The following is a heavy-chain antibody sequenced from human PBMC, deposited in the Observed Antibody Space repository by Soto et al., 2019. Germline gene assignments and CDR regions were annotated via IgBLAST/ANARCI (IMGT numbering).Heavy chain of an antibody. Sequence: EVQLVESGGVVVQPGGSLRLSCAASGFTFDDYTMHWVRQAPGKGLEWVSLISWDGGSTYYADSVKGRFTISRDNSKNSLYLQMNSLRTEDTALYYCAKDEPRSSGTFDSWGQGTLVTVSS. CDR3: AKDEPRSSGTFDS. CDR1: GFTFDDYT. D-gene: IGHD3-22*01. CDR2: ISWDGGST. J-gene: IGHJ4*02. V-gene: IGHV3-43*01.